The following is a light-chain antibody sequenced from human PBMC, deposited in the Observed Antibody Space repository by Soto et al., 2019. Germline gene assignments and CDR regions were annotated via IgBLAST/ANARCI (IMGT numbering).Light chain of an antibody. CDR2: LEGSGSY. V-gene: IGLV4-60*03. Sequence: QSVLTQSSSASASLGSSVKLTCTLSSGHSSYIIAWHQQQPGKAPRYLMKLEGSGSYNKGSGVPDRFSGSSSGADRYLTISNLQSEDEADYYCDTGDSNPVLGGGTKLAVL. J-gene: IGLJ3*02. CDR1: SGHSSYI. CDR3: DTGDSNPV.